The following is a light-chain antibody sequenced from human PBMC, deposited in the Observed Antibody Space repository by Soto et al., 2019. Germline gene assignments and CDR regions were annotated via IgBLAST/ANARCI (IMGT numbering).Light chain of an antibody. CDR3: QQYGSSPPGLT. V-gene: IGKV3-20*01. J-gene: IGKJ4*01. CDR2: GAS. Sequence: EIVLTQSPGTLSLYPGERATLSCRASQSVSSSYLAWYQQKPGQAPRLLIYGASSRSTGIPDRFSGSGSGTDFTLTISRLEPEDCAGYYCQQYGSSPPGLTFGGGTKVEIK. CDR1: QSVSSSY.